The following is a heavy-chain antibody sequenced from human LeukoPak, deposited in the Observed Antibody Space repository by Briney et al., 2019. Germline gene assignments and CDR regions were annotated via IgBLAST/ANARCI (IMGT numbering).Heavy chain of an antibody. CDR3: ARVAVAGTFGY. CDR2: INPSGGST. J-gene: IGHJ4*02. Sequence: GASVKVSCKASGYTFTSYYMHWVRQAPGQGLEWMGIINPSGGSTSYAQKFQSRVTMTRDTSTSTVYMELSSLRSEDTAVYYCARVAVAGTFGYWGQGTLVTVSS. V-gene: IGHV1-46*01. D-gene: IGHD6-19*01. CDR1: GYTFTSYY.